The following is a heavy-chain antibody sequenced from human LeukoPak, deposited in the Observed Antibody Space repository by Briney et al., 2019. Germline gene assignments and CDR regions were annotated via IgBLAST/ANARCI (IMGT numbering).Heavy chain of an antibody. V-gene: IGHV1-18*01. D-gene: IGHD3-22*01. CDR3: ARGLPYYYDSSGYSDYFGY. CDR1: GYTFTSYG. Sequence: ASVKVSCKASGYTFTSYGISWERQAPGQGLEWMGWISAYNGNTNYAQKLQGRVTMTTDTSTSTAYMELRSLRSDDTAVYYCARGLPYYYDSSGYSDYFGYWGQGTLVTVSS. J-gene: IGHJ4*02. CDR2: ISAYNGNT.